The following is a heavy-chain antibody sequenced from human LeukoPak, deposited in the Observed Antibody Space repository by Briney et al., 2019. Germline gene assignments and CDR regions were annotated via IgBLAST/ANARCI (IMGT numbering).Heavy chain of an antibody. V-gene: IGHV3-21*01. CDR2: ISSSSSYI. CDR1: GFTFSSYA. J-gene: IGHJ6*02. Sequence: GGSLRLSCAASGFTFSSYAMSWVRQAPGKGLEWVSSISSSSSYIYYADSVKGRFTISRDNAKNSLYLQMNSLRAEDTAVYYCARTPSGSYYYGMDVWGQGTTVTVSS. CDR3: ARTPSGSYYYGMDV. D-gene: IGHD1-26*01.